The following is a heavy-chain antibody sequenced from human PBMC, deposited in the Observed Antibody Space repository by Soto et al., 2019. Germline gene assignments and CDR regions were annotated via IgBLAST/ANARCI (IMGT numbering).Heavy chain of an antibody. Sequence: ASVKVSCKASGYIFTTYGITWLRQAPGQGLEWMGSISTNNGNTDHAQPFQDRITMTADTSTNTAYMEVRSLRSDDTAVYYCARYSNGGNAADFDFWGQGTPVTVSS. CDR3: ARYSNGGNAADFDF. V-gene: IGHV1-18*01. CDR1: GYIFTTYG. J-gene: IGHJ4*02. D-gene: IGHD2-15*01. CDR2: ISTNNGNT.